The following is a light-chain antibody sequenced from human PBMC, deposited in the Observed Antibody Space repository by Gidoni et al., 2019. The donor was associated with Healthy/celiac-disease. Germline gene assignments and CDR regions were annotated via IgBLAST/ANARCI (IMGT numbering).Light chain of an antibody. J-gene: IGKJ3*01. CDR3: QQLNSYGVT. Sequence: LSASVGDRVTITCRASQGISSYLAWYQQKPGKAPKLLLYAASTLQSGVPSRISGSGSGTEFTLTISSLQPEDFATYYCQQLNSYGVTFGPGTKVDIK. V-gene: IGKV1-9*01. CDR2: AAS. CDR1: QGISSY.